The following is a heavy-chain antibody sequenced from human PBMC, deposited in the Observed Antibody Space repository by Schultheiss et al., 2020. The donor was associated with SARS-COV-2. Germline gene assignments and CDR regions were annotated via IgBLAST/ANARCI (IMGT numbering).Heavy chain of an antibody. D-gene: IGHD1-26*01. CDR3: AGMGATRQFDY. Sequence: SETLSLTCTVSGGSISSYYWSWIRQPPGKGLEWIGYIYYSGSTNYNPSLKSRVTISIDTSKNQFSLKLSSVTAADTAVYYCAGMGATRQFDYWGQGTLVTRLL. CDR1: GGSISSYY. V-gene: IGHV4-59*01. J-gene: IGHJ4*02. CDR2: IYYSGST.